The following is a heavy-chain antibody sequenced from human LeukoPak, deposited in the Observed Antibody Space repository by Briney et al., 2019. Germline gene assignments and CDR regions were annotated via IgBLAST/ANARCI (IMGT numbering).Heavy chain of an antibody. CDR3: ARDFYDILTGPWQTRTMEYYSDY. CDR2: IIPIFGTA. Sequence: SVKVSCRASGGTFSSYAFSWVRQAPGQGLEWMGGIIPIFGTANYAQKFQGRVTITADESTSTAYMELSSLRSEDTAVYYCARDFYDILTGPWQTRTMEYYSDYWGQGTLVTVSS. D-gene: IGHD3-9*01. CDR1: GGTFSSYA. J-gene: IGHJ4*02. V-gene: IGHV1-69*13.